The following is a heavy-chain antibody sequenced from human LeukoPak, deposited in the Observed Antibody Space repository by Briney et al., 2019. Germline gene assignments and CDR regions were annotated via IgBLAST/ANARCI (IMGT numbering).Heavy chain of an antibody. V-gene: IGHV3-7*01. J-gene: IGHJ6*03. CDR2: IKQDGSEK. D-gene: IGHD6-13*01. Sequence: GGSLRLSCAASGFTFSSYWMSWVRQAPGKRLEWVANIKQDGSEKYYVDSVKGRFTISRDNAKNSLYLQMNSLRAEDTAVYYCARGPYSSSWYSHYYYYMDVWGKGTTVTVSS. CDR3: ARGPYSSSWYSHYYYYMDV. CDR1: GFTFSSYW.